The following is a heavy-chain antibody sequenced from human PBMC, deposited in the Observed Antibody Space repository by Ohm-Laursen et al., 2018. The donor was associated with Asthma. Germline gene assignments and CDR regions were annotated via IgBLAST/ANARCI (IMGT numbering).Heavy chain of an antibody. CDR2: ISYDGSNK. Sequence: RSLRLSCAASGFTFSSYAMHWVRQAPGKGLEWVAVISYDGSNKYYADSVKGRFTISRDNSKNTLYLQMNSLRAEDTAVYYCARSFYDSSGYLQHWGQGTLVTVSS. V-gene: IGHV3-30-3*01. CDR1: GFTFSSYA. D-gene: IGHD3-22*01. CDR3: ARSFYDSSGYLQH. J-gene: IGHJ1*01.